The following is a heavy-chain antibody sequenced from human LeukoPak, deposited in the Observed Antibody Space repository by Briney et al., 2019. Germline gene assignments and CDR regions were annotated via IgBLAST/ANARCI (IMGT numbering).Heavy chain of an antibody. Sequence: ASVKVSCKASGYTFTGYYMHWVRQAPGQGLEWMGRINPNSGGTNYAQKFHGRVTMTRDTSTSTVHMELSSLRSEDTAVYYCAREVYDSSGYEDYWGQGTLVTVSS. CDR1: GYTFTGYY. J-gene: IGHJ4*02. CDR3: AREVYDSSGYEDY. CDR2: INPNSGGT. V-gene: IGHV1-2*06. D-gene: IGHD3-22*01.